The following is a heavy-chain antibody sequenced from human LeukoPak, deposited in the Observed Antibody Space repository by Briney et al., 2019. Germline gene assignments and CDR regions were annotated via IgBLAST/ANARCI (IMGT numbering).Heavy chain of an antibody. CDR2: INWNGGST. CDR1: GFTFDDYG. J-gene: IGHJ4*02. Sequence: GGSLRLSCAASGFTFDDYGMSWVRQAPGKGLEWVSGINWNGGSTGYADSVKGRFTISRDNAKNSLYLQMNSLRAEDTAVYYCAKYVEQPHYFDYWGQGTLVTVSS. D-gene: IGHD6-13*01. CDR3: AKYVEQPHYFDY. V-gene: IGHV3-20*04.